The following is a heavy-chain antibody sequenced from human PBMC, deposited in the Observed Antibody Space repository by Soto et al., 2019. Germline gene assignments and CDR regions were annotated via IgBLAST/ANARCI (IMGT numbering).Heavy chain of an antibody. CDR1: GFTFSNSG. J-gene: IGHJ6*02. Sequence: PAGSMRLSCAASGFTFSNSGMRWVRQAPGQGLEWVSSIGPSGNTYYSDAVKGRFTISRDISKNTLFLQMDSLRAEDTATYYCAKLLHNSYYNVMDVWGQGTTVTVSS. V-gene: IGHV3-23*01. CDR2: IGPSGNT. CDR3: AKLLHNSYYNVMDV. D-gene: IGHD4-4*01.